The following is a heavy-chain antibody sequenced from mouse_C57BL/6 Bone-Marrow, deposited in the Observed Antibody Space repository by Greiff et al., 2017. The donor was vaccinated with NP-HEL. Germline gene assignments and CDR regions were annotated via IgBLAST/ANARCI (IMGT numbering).Heavy chain of an antibody. J-gene: IGHJ1*03. CDR2: IWSGGST. V-gene: IGHV2-2*01. Sequence: VMLVESGPGLVQPSQSLSITCTVSGFSLTSYGVHWVRQSPGKGLEWLGVIWSGGSTDYNAAFISRLSISKDNSKSQVFFKMNSLQADDTAIYYCARNGAYWYFDVWGTGTTVTVSS. CDR1: GFSLTSYG. CDR3: ARNGAYWYFDV.